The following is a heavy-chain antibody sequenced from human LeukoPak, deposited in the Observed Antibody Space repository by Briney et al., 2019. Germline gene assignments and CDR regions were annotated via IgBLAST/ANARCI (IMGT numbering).Heavy chain of an antibody. CDR3: ARVPSFRSTSCYSSRQMSKCWYFDL. CDR2: ISAYNGNT. V-gene: IGHV1-18*01. D-gene: IGHD2-2*01. Sequence: GASVKVSCKASGYTFTSYGISWVRQAPGQGLEWMGWISAYNGNTNYAQKLQGRVTMTTDTSTSTAYMELRSLRSDDTAVYYCARVPSFRSTSCYSSRQMSKCWYFDLWGRGTLVTVSS. CDR1: GYTFTSYG. J-gene: IGHJ2*01.